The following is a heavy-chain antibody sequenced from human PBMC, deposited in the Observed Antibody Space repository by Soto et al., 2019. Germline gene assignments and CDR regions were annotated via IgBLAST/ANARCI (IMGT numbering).Heavy chain of an antibody. Sequence: QLQLQESGPGLVKPSETLSLTCTVSGGSISSSSYYWGWIRQPPGKGLEWIGSIYYSGSTYYNPSLKSRVTISVDTSKNQFSLKLSSVTAADTAVYYCARQYCTNGVCYNLDYWGQGTLVTVSS. J-gene: IGHJ4*02. CDR2: IYYSGST. V-gene: IGHV4-39*01. CDR1: GGSISSSSYY. D-gene: IGHD2-8*01. CDR3: ARQYCTNGVCYNLDY.